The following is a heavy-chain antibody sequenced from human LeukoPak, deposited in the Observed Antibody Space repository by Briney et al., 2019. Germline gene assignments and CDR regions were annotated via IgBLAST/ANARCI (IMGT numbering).Heavy chain of an antibody. D-gene: IGHD6-13*01. Sequence: SETLSLTCSVSGGSISSYYWSWIRQPPGKGLEWIGYIYSSGRTTYNPSLKSRVTISVDTSKNQFSLKLSSVTAADTAVYYCARHGAGYSSSWYGRFGYYMDVWGKGTTVTISS. V-gene: IGHV4-59*08. J-gene: IGHJ6*03. CDR3: ARHGAGYSSSWYGRFGYYMDV. CDR2: IYSSGRT. CDR1: GGSISSYY.